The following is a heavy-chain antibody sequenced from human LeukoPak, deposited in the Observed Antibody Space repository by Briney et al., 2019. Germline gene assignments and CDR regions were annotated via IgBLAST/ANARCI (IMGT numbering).Heavy chain of an antibody. CDR3: ARASSGRGYYYYYMDV. J-gene: IGHJ6*03. Sequence: GGSLRLPCAASGFTFSSYEMNWVRQAPGKGLEWVSYISSSGSTIYYADSVKGRFTISRDDAKNSLYMQMSSLRSEDTAVYYCARASSGRGYYYYYMDVWGKGTTVTVSS. CDR1: GFTFSSYE. CDR2: ISSSGSTI. D-gene: IGHD6-19*01. V-gene: IGHV3-48*03.